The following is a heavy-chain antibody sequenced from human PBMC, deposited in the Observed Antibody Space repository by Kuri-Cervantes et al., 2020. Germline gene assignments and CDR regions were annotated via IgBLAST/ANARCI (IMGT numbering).Heavy chain of an antibody. CDR1: GFTFSDYY. Sequence: GGSLRLSCAASGFTFSDYYMSWIRQAPGKGLEWVSYISSSGSTIYYADSVKGRFTISRDNSKNTLYLQMNSLRAEDTAVYYCAKPDRGVVKDYWGQGTLVTVSS. CDR3: AKPDRGVVKDY. CDR2: ISSSGSTI. D-gene: IGHD4-23*01. V-gene: IGHV3-11*01. J-gene: IGHJ4*02.